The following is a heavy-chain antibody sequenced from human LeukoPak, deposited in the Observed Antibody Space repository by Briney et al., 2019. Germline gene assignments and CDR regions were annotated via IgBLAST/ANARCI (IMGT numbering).Heavy chain of an antibody. J-gene: IGHJ2*01. D-gene: IGHD4-23*01. V-gene: IGHV4-34*01. CDR2: INHSGST. Sequence: SETLSLTCALYGGSFTGYYWRWIRQPPGKGLEWIGEINHSGSTKYNPSLKSRVTISVDTSTKQFFLRLTSVTAADTAVYYCARVFFSHGGNPHWYFDLWGRGTLVTVSS. CDR3: ARVFFSHGGNPHWYFDL. CDR1: GGSFTGYY.